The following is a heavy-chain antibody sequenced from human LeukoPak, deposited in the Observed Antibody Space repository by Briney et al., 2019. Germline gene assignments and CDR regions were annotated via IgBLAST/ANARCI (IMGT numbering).Heavy chain of an antibody. CDR3: ARHRTRDVVLWFGESNYFDY. CDR1: GGSISTYY. CDR2: IYYSGST. J-gene: IGHJ4*02. V-gene: IGHV4-59*05. Sequence: SETLSLTCTVSGGSISTYYWSWIRQPPGKGLEWIGSIYYSGSTYYNPSLKSRVTISVDTSKNQFSLKLSSVTAADTAVYYCARHRTRDVVLWFGESNYFDYWGQGTLVTVSS. D-gene: IGHD3-10*01.